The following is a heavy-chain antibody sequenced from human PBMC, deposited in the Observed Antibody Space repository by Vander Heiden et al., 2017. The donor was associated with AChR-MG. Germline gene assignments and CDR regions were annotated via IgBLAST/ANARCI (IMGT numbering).Heavy chain of an antibody. D-gene: IGHD3-16*01. CDR1: GGSISSYY. CDR2: IDYSGST. V-gene: IGHV4-59*01. J-gene: IGHJ6*02. Sequence: QVQLQESGPGLVKPSETLSLTCTVSGGSISSYYWSWIRQPPGKGLEWIGYIDYSGSTNYNPSLKSRVTISVDTSKNQFSLKLSSVTAADTAVYYCARDALEGGYYYYGMDVWGQGTTVTVSS. CDR3: ARDALEGGYYYYGMDV.